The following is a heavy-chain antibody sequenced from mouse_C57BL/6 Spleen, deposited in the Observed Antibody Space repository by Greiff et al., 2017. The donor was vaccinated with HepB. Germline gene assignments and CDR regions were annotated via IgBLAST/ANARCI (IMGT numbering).Heavy chain of an antibody. V-gene: IGHV1-63*01. CDR3: ARRGLLREGAMDY. CDR2: MYPGGGYT. D-gene: IGHD3-1*01. CDR1: GYTFTNYW. Sequence: VQLQQSGAELVRPGTSVKMSCKASGYTFTNYWIGWAKQRPGHGLEWIGDMYPGGGYTNYNEKFKGKATLTADKSSSTAYMQFSSLTSEDSAIYYCARRGLLREGAMDYWGQGTSVTVSS. J-gene: IGHJ4*01.